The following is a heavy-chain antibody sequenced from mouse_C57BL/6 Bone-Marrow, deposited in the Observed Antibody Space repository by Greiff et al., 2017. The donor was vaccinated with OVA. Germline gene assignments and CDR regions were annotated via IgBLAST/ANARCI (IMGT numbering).Heavy chain of an antibody. CDR1: GFTFSDYG. Sequence: DVKLVESGGGLVQPGGSLKLSCAASGFTFSDYGMAWVRQAPRKGPEWVAFISNLAYSIYYADTVTGRFTISRENAKNTLYLEMSRLRSEDTAMYYCARPYDYDVSWFAYWGQGTLVTVSA. CDR2: ISNLAYSI. J-gene: IGHJ3*01. D-gene: IGHD2-4*01. V-gene: IGHV5-15*01. CDR3: ARPYDYDVSWFAY.